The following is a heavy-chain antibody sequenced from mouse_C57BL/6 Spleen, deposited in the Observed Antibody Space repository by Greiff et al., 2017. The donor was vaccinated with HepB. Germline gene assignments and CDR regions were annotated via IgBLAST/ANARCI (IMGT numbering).Heavy chain of an antibody. D-gene: IGHD1-1*01. CDR1: GFTFSDYG. CDR3: ASLYGSSWYFDV. V-gene: IGHV5-17*01. J-gene: IGHJ1*03. Sequence: EVHLVESGGGLVKPGGSLKLSCAASGFTFSDYGMHWVRQAPEKGLEWVAYISSGSSTIYYADTVKGRFTISRDNAKNTLFLQMTSLRSEDTAMYYCASLYGSSWYFDVWGTGTTVTVSS. CDR2: ISSGSSTI.